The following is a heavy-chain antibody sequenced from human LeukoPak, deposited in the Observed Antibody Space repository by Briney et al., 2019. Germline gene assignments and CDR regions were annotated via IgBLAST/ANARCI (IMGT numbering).Heavy chain of an antibody. D-gene: IGHD3-10*01. CDR1: GFSFSTYG. Sequence: PGGSLRLSCAASGFSFSTYGMHWVRQAPGKGLEWVAVLGYAGGNEYYADSVKGRFTISRDNSKNTLYLQMNSLRAEDTAVYYCALRGGSGSYSYFFDSWGQGTLVAVSS. CDR2: LGYAGGNE. V-gene: IGHV3-33*08. J-gene: IGHJ4*02. CDR3: ALRGGSGSYSYFFDS.